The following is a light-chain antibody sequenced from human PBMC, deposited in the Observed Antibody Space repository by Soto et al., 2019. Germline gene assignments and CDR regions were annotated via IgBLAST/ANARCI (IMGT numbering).Light chain of an antibody. CDR3: YSLDHSGNIMV. CDR1: ALPKKF. V-gene: IGLV3-10*01. Sequence: SSELTQPPSVSVSPGQTARITCSGDALPKKFASWYQQKSGQAHLLVIYDDSRRPSGIPERFSGSSSGTVATLTVTEAQVEDEADYYCYSLDHSGNIMVFGGGTKLTVL. J-gene: IGLJ2*01. CDR2: DDS.